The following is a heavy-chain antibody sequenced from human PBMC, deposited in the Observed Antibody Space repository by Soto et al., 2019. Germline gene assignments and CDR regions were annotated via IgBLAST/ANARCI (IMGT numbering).Heavy chain of an antibody. Sequence: QVQLAQSGPEVKKPGATVKVSCKASGYTFTKFGISWVRQAPGQGLEWMGWIRTYSGNTNYAQKLQGRVTMTTDTSTNTAYMELRSLTSDDTAFYYCARDHHSNFGEALYWGQGTLVTVSS. D-gene: IGHD3-10*01. J-gene: IGHJ4*02. CDR3: ARDHHSNFGEALY. V-gene: IGHV1-18*01. CDR2: IRTYSGNT. CDR1: GYTFTKFG.